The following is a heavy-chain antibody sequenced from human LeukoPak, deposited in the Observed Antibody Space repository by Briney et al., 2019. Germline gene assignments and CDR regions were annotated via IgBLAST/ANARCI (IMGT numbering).Heavy chain of an antibody. CDR2: IYHSGST. D-gene: IGHD1-7*01. J-gene: IGHJ4*02. V-gene: IGHV4-30-2*01. CDR1: GCSISSGGYS. CDR3: ARLKTGTNHIGSQYFDY. Sequence: PSETLSLTCAVSGCSISSGGYSWSWIRQPPGKGLEWIGYIYHSGSTYYNPSLKSRVTISVDRSKNQFSLKLSSVTAADTAVYYCARLKTGTNHIGSQYFDYWGQGTLVTVSS.